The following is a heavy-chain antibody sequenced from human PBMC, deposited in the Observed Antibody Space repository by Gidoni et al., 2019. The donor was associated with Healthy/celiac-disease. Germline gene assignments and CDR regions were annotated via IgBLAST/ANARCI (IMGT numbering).Heavy chain of an antibody. CDR1: GFTFSSYG. CDR3: AKDGPMITFGVVIVENYYYYYGMDV. V-gene: IGHV3-30*18. Sequence: QVQLVESGGGVVQPGRSLRLSCAASGFTFSSYGMHWVRQAPGKGLEWVAVISYDGSNKYYADSVKGRFTISRDNSKNTLYLQMNSLRAEDTAVYYCAKDGPMITFGVVIVENYYYYYGMDVWGQGTTVTVSS. CDR2: ISYDGSNK. J-gene: IGHJ6*02. D-gene: IGHD3-16*02.